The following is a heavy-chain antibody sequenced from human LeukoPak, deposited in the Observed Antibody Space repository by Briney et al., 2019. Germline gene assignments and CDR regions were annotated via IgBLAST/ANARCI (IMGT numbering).Heavy chain of an antibody. CDR3: ARHGGYSSPYLH. V-gene: IGHV4-59*08. Sequence: PSETLSLTCTVSGGPISNYYWSWIRQPPGKGLECMGYIYYSGTTNYNPSLKSRVTISVDTSKNQFSLWLSSVTAADTAVYYCARHGGYSSPYLHWGQGTLVTVSS. CDR1: GGPISNYY. CDR2: IYYSGTT. J-gene: IGHJ1*01. D-gene: IGHD6-13*01.